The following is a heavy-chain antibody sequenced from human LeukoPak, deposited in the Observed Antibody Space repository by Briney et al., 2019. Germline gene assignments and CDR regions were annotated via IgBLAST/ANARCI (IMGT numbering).Heavy chain of an antibody. CDR2: ISPSGDRT. Sequence: PGGSLRLSCAASGFTFSSYAMSWVRQAPGKGLEWVSFISPSGDRTSNADSVEGRFTISRDNTRNTLYLQMNSLRAEDTAVYYCARGGIQVSGIDEFDYWGQGTLVTVSS. CDR1: GFTFSSYA. V-gene: IGHV3-23*01. D-gene: IGHD6-19*01. CDR3: ARGGIQVSGIDEFDY. J-gene: IGHJ4*02.